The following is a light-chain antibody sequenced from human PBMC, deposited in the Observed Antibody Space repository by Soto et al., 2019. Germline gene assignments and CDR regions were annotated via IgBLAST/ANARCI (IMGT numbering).Light chain of an antibody. V-gene: IGLV2-14*03. CDR1: SSDVGGFNY. CDR3: NSYTSSRTYV. CDR2: DVT. J-gene: IGLJ1*01. Sequence: QSVLTQPASVSGSPGQSITISCTGTSSDVGGFNYVSWYQQHPGKAPKLMIYDVTNRPSGVSYRLSGSKSGNTASLTISGLQAEDEADYYCNSYTSSRTYVFGTGTKVTVL.